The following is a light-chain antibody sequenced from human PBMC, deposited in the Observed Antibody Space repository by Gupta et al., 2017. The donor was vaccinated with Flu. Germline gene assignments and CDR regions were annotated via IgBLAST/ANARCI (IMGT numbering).Light chain of an antibody. J-gene: IGKJ2*01. CDR3: QQYGISGYT. V-gene: IGKV3-20*01. CDR1: QSVNNNL. CDR2: GAS. Sequence: GTLSLSPGERATRSCRASQSVNNNLLTWYQQKPGQAPRLLIYGASSRATGIPDRFSGSGSGTDFTLTIRRLEPEDFAVYYCQQYGISGYTFGQGTKLEIK.